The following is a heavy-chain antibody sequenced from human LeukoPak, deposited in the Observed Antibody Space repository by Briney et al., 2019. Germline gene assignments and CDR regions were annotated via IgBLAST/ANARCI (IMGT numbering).Heavy chain of an antibody. CDR2: INSPSTTI. D-gene: IGHD3-10*01. Sequence: GGSLRLSCAASGFTFSSYSMSWVRQAPGKGLEWVSHINSPSTTIYYADSVKGRFTISRDNGKNSLYLQMSSLRDEDTALYYCARDRVGYYYGSGSYFGFDYWGQGTLVTVSS. CDR1: GFTFSSYS. J-gene: IGHJ4*02. CDR3: ARDRVGYYYGSGSYFGFDY. V-gene: IGHV3-48*02.